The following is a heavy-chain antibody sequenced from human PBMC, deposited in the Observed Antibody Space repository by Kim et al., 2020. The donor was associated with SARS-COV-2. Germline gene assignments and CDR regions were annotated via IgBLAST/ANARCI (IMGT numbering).Heavy chain of an antibody. CDR3: ARRYYYGSGSKKFDP. V-gene: IGHV1-8*01. CDR2: MNPDSGNT. J-gene: IGHJ5*02. D-gene: IGHD3-10*01. Sequence: ASVKVSCKASGYTFSSYDINWVRQATGQGLEWMGWMNPDSGNTGYAQKFQGRVTMTKNTSISTAYMELSSLRSEDTAVYYCARRYYYGSGSKKFDPWGQGTLVTVSS. CDR1: GYTFSSYD.